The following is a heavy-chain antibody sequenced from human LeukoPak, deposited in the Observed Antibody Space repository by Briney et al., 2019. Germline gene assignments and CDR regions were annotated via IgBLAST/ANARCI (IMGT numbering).Heavy chain of an antibody. CDR2: INPNSGGT. J-gene: IGHJ4*02. CDR1: GYTFTGYY. V-gene: IGHV1-2*02. CDR3: ARAFGSSWSSDPPQRDY. D-gene: IGHD6-13*01. Sequence: ASVKVSCKASGYTFTGYYMHWVRHAPGQGLEWMGWINPNSGGTNYAQKFQGRVTMTRDTSISTAYMELSRLRSDDTAVYYCARAFGSSWSSDPPQRDYWGQGTLVTVSS.